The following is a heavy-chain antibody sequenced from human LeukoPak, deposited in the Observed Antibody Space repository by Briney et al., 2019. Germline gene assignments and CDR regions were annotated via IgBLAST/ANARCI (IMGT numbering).Heavy chain of an antibody. Sequence: GGSLRLSCVASGFTFSNYAMNWVRQAPGKGLEWVAVISGRGDSTYFPDSVKGRLTISRDDSKNMVFLQMNSLRVEDTAIYYCAKSSTRDAPFGYFDYWGQGALVTVSS. J-gene: IGHJ4*02. CDR2: ISGRGDST. D-gene: IGHD3-3*01. V-gene: IGHV3-23*01. CDR3: AKSSTRDAPFGYFDY. CDR1: GFTFSNYA.